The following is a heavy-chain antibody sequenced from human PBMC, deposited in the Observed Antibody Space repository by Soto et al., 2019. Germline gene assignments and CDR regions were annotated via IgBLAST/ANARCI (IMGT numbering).Heavy chain of an antibody. Sequence: LXLTCSASCYSVTSSYYYWAWILQPPGKGLEWIGSMFYSGLTYYNPSLKSRVTLSVDTSKNQFSVRLNSVTAADTAVYYCAPLSVSLSGPYGIHVWGQGTTVTVSS. J-gene: IGHJ6*02. CDR1: CYSVTSSYYY. CDR3: APLSVSLSGPYGIHV. V-gene: IGHV4-39*01. CDR2: MFYSGLT. D-gene: IGHD2-15*01.